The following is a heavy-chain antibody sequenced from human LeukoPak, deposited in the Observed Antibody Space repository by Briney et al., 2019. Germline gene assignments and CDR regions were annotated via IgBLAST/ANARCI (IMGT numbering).Heavy chain of an antibody. CDR2: IYYSGST. D-gene: IGHD5-18*01. CDR3: ARDLTAMVKEGAFDI. CDR1: GGSISSYY. V-gene: IGHV4-59*01. J-gene: IGHJ3*02. Sequence: SETLSLTCTVSGGSISSYYWSWIRQPPGKGLEWIGYIYYSGSTNYNPSLKSRVTISVDTSTNQFSLKLSSVTAADTAVYYCARDLTAMVKEGAFDIWGQGTMVTVSS.